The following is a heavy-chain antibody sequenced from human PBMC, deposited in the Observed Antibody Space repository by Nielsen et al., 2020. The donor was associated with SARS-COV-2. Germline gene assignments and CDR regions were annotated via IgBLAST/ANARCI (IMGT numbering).Heavy chain of an antibody. CDR1: GFTFSTYA. J-gene: IGHJ5*02. D-gene: IGHD3-9*01. CDR2: ISHDGSNN. V-gene: IGHV3-30-3*01. Sequence: GESLKISCAASGFTFSTYAMHWLRQAPGKGLEWVAIISHDGSNNHYADSVKGRFTISRHNSYNTLLLQMNSLRAEDTAVYYCAKVHSTGFNWFDPWGQGTLVTVSS. CDR3: AKVHSTGFNWFDP.